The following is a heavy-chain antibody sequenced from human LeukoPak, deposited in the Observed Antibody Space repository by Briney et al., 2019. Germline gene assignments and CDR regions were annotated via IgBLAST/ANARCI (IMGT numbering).Heavy chain of an antibody. Sequence: GGSLRLSCAASGFTFKSYSMNWVRQAPGEGPEWISDISSISRVIYYADSVQGRFTISRDNAKNSLSLQMNSLRAEDTAVYYCVREESESYPFDSWGQGTLVIVSS. CDR1: GFTFKSYS. V-gene: IGHV3-48*01. J-gene: IGHJ4*02. D-gene: IGHD1-26*01. CDR3: VREESESYPFDS. CDR2: ISSISRVI.